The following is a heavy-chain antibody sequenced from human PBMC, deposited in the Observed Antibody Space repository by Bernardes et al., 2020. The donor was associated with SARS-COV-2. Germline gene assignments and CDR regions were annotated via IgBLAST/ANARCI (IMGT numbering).Heavy chain of an antibody. CDR3: ARSERITIFGVVGAFDY. J-gene: IGHJ4*02. Sequence: SEPLSLTCTVSGGSISSGGYYWSWLLQHPGKGLEWIGYIYYSGSTYYNPSLKSRVTISVDTSKNQFSLKLSSVTAADTAVYYCARSERITIFGVVGAFDYWGQGTLVTVSS. CDR1: GGSISSGGYY. D-gene: IGHD3-3*01. CDR2: IYYSGST. V-gene: IGHV4-31*03.